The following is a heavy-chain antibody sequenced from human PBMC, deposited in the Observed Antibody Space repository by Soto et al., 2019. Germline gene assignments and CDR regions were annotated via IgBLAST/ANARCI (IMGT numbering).Heavy chain of an antibody. V-gene: IGHV4-59*08. Sequence: PSETLSLTCTVSGGSISRYYWSWIRQPPGKGLEWIGYIYYSGSTNYNPSLKSRVTISVDTSKNQFSLKLSSVTAADTAVYYCARPATNDYSNYVRWGQGTLVTVSS. D-gene: IGHD4-4*01. J-gene: IGHJ4*02. CDR2: IYYSGST. CDR3: ARPATNDYSNYVR. CDR1: GGSISRYY.